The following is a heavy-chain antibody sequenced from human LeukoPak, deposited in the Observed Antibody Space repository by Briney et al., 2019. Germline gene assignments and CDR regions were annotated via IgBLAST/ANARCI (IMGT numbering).Heavy chain of an antibody. D-gene: IGHD6-13*01. CDR1: GYTFTSYG. J-gene: IGHJ4*02. Sequence: ASVKVSCKASGYTFTSYGISWVRQAPGQGLEWMGWINPNSGGTNYAQKFQGRVTMTRDTSISTAYMELSRLRSDDTAVYYCARGGGSSWYAYFDYWGQGTLVTVSS. CDR3: ARGGGSSWYAYFDY. CDR2: INPNSGGT. V-gene: IGHV1-2*02.